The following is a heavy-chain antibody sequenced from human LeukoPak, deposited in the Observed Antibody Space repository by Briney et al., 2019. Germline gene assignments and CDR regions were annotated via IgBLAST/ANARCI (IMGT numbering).Heavy chain of an antibody. CDR1: GYSIITGNY. D-gene: IGHD3-22*01. Sequence: SETLSLTCAVSGYSIITGNYWGGIRQPPGKGLEYIGSIYESGSTYYHPSLKSRVTISVDTSKNQFSLTLISVTAADRAVYYCVRHGGSGYLFDWGQGTLVTVSS. CDR3: VRHGGSGYLFD. V-gene: IGHV4-38-2*01. CDR2: IYESGST. J-gene: IGHJ4*02.